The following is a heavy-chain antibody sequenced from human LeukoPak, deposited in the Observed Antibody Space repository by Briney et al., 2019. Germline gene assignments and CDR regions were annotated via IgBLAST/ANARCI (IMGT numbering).Heavy chain of an antibody. CDR2: IYYSGST. Sequence: PSETLSLTCTVSGGSISSSSYYWGWIRQPPGKGLEWIGSIYYSGSTYYNPSLKSRVTISVDTSKNQFSLKLSSVTAADTAVYYCARVTGLDDAFDIWGQGTMVTVSS. J-gene: IGHJ3*02. V-gene: IGHV4-39*07. D-gene: IGHD4-11*01. CDR1: GGSISSSSYY. CDR3: ARVTGLDDAFDI.